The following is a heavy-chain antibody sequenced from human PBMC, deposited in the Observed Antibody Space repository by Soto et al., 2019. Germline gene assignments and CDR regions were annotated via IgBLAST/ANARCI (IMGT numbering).Heavy chain of an antibody. CDR1: GYTFTNYW. CDR2: IYPDDSST. V-gene: IGHV5-51*01. J-gene: IGHJ5*02. D-gene: IGHD2-2*02. Sequence: GESLKISCKGSGYTFTNYWIGWVRQMPGKGLEWMGIIYPDDSSTRYSPSFQGQDTISADKSISTAYLQWSSLEASDTATYYCARQYCTSINCYTKVGWLDPWGQGTLVTVSS. CDR3: ARQYCTSINCYTKVGWLDP.